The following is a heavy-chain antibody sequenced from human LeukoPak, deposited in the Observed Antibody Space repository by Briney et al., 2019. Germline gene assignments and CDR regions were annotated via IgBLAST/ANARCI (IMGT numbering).Heavy chain of an antibody. D-gene: IGHD3-3*01. CDR3: ARSYYDFWSGYYRPNWFDP. Sequence: SETLSLTCTVSGGSISSSSYYWGWIRQPPGKGLEWIGSIYYSGSTYYNPSLKSRVTISVDTSKNQFSLKLSSVTAAHTAVYYCARSYYDFWSGYYRPNWFDPWGQGTLVTVSS. V-gene: IGHV4-39*01. CDR2: IYYSGST. CDR1: GGSISSSSYY. J-gene: IGHJ5*02.